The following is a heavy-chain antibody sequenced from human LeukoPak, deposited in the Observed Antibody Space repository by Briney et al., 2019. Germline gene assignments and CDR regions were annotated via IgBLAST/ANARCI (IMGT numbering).Heavy chain of an antibody. J-gene: IGHJ6*02. Sequence: PGGSLRLSCAASGFTFDDYGMNWVRQAPGKGLEWVSYISSNSGTIYYADSVKGRFTISRDNAKNSLYLQMNSLRDEDTAVYYCARDGIYYDSSGDYGYYYYGMDVWGQGTTVTVSS. V-gene: IGHV3-48*02. CDR1: GFTFDDYG. D-gene: IGHD3-22*01. CDR2: ISSNSGTI. CDR3: ARDGIYYDSSGDYGYYYYGMDV.